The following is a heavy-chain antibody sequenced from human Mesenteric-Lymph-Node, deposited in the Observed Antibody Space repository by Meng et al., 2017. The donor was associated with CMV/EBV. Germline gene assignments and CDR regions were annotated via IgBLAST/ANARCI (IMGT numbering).Heavy chain of an antibody. Sequence: KVSCKASGYTFTSYAMNWVRQAPGQGPEWMGWINTNTGNPTYAQGFIGRLVISLDTSVSTAYLQISSLKAEDTAVYYCARDNGFFHHWGQGTLVTVSS. CDR1: GYTFTSYA. CDR3: ARDNGFFHH. CDR2: INTNTGNP. V-gene: IGHV7-4-1*02. J-gene: IGHJ1*01. D-gene: IGHD2-8*01.